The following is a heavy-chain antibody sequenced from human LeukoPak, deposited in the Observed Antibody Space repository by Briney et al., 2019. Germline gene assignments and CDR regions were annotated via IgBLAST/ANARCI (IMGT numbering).Heavy chain of an antibody. CDR3: ARYSREVYDSSGPLDY. V-gene: IGHV3-66*01. J-gene: IGHJ4*02. D-gene: IGHD3-22*01. Sequence: GGSLRLSCAASGFTFSSNFMHWVRQAPGKGLEGVSVIYSGGFTYYTDSVLGRCTVSRDTFKNKMYLQMTNLRAENTGVYYSARYSREVYDSSGPLDYWGQGTLVTVSS. CDR1: GFTFSSNF. CDR2: IYSGGFT.